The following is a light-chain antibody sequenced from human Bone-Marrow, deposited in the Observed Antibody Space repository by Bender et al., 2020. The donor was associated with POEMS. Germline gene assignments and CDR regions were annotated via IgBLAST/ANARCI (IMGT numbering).Light chain of an antibody. Sequence: SYELTQPPSLSVSPGQTARITCSGDALPRQFTYWFQQKPGQAPVLVIYKDVERPSGIPERFAASSSGTTVTLTISGVKAEDEADYYCQSAASSSSPWVFGGGTKLTVL. J-gene: IGLJ3*02. CDR2: KDV. CDR3: QSAASSSSPWV. CDR1: ALPRQF. V-gene: IGLV3-25*03.